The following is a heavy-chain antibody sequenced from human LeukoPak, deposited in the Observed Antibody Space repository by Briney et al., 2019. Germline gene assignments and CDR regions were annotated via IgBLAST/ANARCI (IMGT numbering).Heavy chain of an antibody. V-gene: IGHV1-2*02. CDR1: GYTLTGYY. CDR2: INPNSGGT. D-gene: IGHD3-22*01. CDR3: ARVFDSSGYSKTPYYGMDV. Sequence: ASVKVSCKASGYTLTGYYMHWVRQAPGQGLEWMGWINPNSGGTNYAQKFQGRVTMTRDTSISTAYMELSRLRSDDTAVYYCARVFDSSGYSKTPYYGMDVWGQGTTVTVSS. J-gene: IGHJ6*02.